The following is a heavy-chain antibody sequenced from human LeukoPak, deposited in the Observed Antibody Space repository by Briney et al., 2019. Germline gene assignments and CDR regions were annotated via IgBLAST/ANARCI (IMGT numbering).Heavy chain of an antibody. Sequence: GGSLRLSCAASGFTFDDYAMHWVRQAAGKGLEWVSGISWNSGSIGYADSVKGRFTISRDNAKNSLYLQMNSLRAEDMALYYCAKVAVPAATSGAFDIWGQGTMVTVSS. J-gene: IGHJ3*02. CDR1: GFTFDDYA. CDR3: AKVAVPAATSGAFDI. D-gene: IGHD2-2*01. CDR2: ISWNSGSI. V-gene: IGHV3-9*03.